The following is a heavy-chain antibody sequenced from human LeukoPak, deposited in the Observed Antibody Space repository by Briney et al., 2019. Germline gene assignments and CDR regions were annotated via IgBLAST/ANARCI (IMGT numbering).Heavy chain of an antibody. CDR1: GLPFSSYW. Sequence: GGSLRLSCAASGLPFSSYWISWVRQAPGKGLEWVANIKQDGSEQNYVDSVKGRFTISRDNARNSLYLQMDSLRAEDTAVYYCAREEDNADEYLREDYWGQGTLVTVSS. J-gene: IGHJ4*02. D-gene: IGHD2-15*01. CDR3: AREEDNADEYLREDY. V-gene: IGHV3-7*01. CDR2: IKQDGSEQ.